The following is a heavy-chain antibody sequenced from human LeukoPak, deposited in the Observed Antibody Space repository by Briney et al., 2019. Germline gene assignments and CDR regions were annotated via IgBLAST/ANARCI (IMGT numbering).Heavy chain of an antibody. CDR3: ARFDYYDSPTRIDY. J-gene: IGHJ4*02. CDR1: GYTFTSYG. CDR2: ISAYNGNT. Sequence: ASVKVSCKASGYTFTSYGISWVRQAPGQGLEWMGWISAYNGNTNYAQKLQGRVTMTTDTSTGTAYMELRSLRSDDTAVYYCARFDYYDSPTRIDYWGQGTLVTVSS. V-gene: IGHV1-18*01. D-gene: IGHD3-22*01.